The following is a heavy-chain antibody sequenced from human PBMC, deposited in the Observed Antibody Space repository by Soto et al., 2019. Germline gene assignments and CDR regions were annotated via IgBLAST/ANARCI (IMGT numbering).Heavy chain of an antibody. CDR1: GFTFSSYA. Sequence: QVQLVESGGGVVQPGRSLRLSCAASGFTFSSYAMHWVRQAPGKGLEWVAVISYDGSNKYYADSVKGRFTISRDNSKNTLYLQMNGLRAEDTAVYYCARGGDGYNYYYYGMDVWGQGTTVTVSS. CDR2: ISYDGSNK. CDR3: ARGGDGYNYYYYGMDV. V-gene: IGHV3-30-3*01. D-gene: IGHD5-12*01. J-gene: IGHJ6*02.